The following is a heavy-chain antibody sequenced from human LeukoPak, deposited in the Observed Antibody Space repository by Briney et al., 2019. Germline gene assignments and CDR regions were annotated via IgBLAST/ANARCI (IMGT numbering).Heavy chain of an antibody. CDR1: GYTFTGYY. J-gene: IGHJ3*02. CDR2: INPNSGGT. CDR3: AKGETYHPTGDPMIVVGDAFDI. D-gene: IGHD3-22*01. V-gene: IGHV1-2*02. Sequence: ASVKVSCKASGYTFTGYYMHWVRQAPGQGLEWMGWINPNSGGTNYAQKFQGRVTMTRDTSISTAYMELSRLRSDDTAVYYCAKGETYHPTGDPMIVVGDAFDIWGQGTMVTVSS.